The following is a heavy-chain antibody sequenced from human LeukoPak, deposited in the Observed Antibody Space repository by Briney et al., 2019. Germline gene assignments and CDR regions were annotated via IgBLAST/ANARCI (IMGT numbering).Heavy chain of an antibody. CDR2: ISGSGGST. J-gene: IGHJ5*02. CDR3: AKGGQGPITYNWFDP. CDR1: GFTFNTYA. D-gene: IGHD3-16*01. V-gene: IGHV3-23*01. Sequence: GGSLRLSCAASGFTFNTYAMSWARQAPGKGLQWVSVISGSGGSTYYADSLKGRFTISRDISKNIMYLQMNSLRAEDTAIYYCAKGGQGPITYNWFDPWGQGALVTVSS.